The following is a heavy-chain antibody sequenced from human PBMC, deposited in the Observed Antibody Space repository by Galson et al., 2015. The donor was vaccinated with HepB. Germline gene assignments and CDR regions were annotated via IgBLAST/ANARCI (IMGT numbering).Heavy chain of an antibody. CDR2: ISAGGGSP. Sequence: SLRLSCAASGFTFSTYAMNWVRQAPGKGLEWVSSISAGGGSPHCADSVKGRFTISRDNSKNTLFLQMKSLRAEDTAVYYCAKDGGWGAGYFDLWGRGTPVTVSS. D-gene: IGHD6-19*01. CDR1: GFTFSTYA. CDR3: AKDGGWGAGYFDL. V-gene: IGHV3-23*01. J-gene: IGHJ2*01.